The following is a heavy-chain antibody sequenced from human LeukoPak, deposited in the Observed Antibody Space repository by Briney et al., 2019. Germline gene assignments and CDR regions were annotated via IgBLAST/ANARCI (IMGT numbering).Heavy chain of an antibody. CDR1: GFTASSNY. J-gene: IGHJ6*02. Sequence: PGGSLRLSCAASGFTASSNYMSWVRQAPGKGLEWVSVIYSGGSTYYADSVKGRFTISRDNSKNTLYLQMNSLRAEDTAVYYCARDLEGYCSGGSCQPGMDVWGQGTTVTVSS. V-gene: IGHV3-66*01. D-gene: IGHD2-15*01. CDR3: ARDLEGYCSGGSCQPGMDV. CDR2: IYSGGST.